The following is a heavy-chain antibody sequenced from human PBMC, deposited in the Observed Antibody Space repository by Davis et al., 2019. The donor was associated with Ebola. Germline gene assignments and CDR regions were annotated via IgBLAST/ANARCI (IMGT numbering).Heavy chain of an antibody. V-gene: IGHV1-69*13. Sequence: SVKVSCKASGGTFSSYAISWVRQAPGQGLEWMGGFIPIFGTPNYAQRFQGRVTISADESTSTGYMELSSLRSEDTAVYYCARATPQRLAAHDAFDVWGQGTMVTVSS. CDR3: ARATPQRLAAHDAFDV. D-gene: IGHD6-19*01. CDR1: GGTFSSYA. CDR2: FIPIFGTP. J-gene: IGHJ3*01.